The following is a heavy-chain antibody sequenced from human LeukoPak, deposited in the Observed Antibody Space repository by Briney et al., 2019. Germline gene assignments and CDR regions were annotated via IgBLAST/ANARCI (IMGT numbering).Heavy chain of an antibody. CDR1: GGSISSGDYY. Sequence: SETLSLTCTVSGGSISSGDYYWSWIRQPPGKGLEWIGYIYYSGSTYYNPSLKSRVTISVDTSKNQFSLKLSSVTAADTAVYYCARGPITMIVVPHYFDLWSRGTLVTVSS. CDR2: IYYSGST. CDR3: ARGPITMIVVPHYFDL. D-gene: IGHD3-22*01. J-gene: IGHJ2*01. V-gene: IGHV4-30-4*01.